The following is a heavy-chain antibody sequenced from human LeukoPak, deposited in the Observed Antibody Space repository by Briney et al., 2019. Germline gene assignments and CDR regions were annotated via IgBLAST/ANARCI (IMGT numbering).Heavy chain of an antibody. Sequence: PSETLSLTCTVSGDSISSSSYYWVWIRQPPGSGLEWIGTISYSGSTFYTPSLNSRVTISVGTSKNQVSLKLRSVAAADTAVYYCARRKTGTMEDSWGQGTLVTVSS. CDR3: ARRKTGTMEDS. CDR2: ISYSGST. D-gene: IGHD1-7*01. V-gene: IGHV4-39*01. CDR1: GDSISSSSYY. J-gene: IGHJ4*02.